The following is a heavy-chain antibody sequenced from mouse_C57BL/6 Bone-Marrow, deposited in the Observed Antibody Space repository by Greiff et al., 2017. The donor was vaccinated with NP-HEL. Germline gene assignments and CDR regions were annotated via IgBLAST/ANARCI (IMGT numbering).Heavy chain of an antibody. CDR2: IDPNSGGT. Sequence: QVQLKQPGAELVKPGASVKLSCKASGYTFTSYWMHWVKQRPGRGLEWIGRIDPNSGGTKYNEKFKSKATLTVDKPSSTAYMQLSSLTSEDSAVYYCARTSHYYGKTLYAMDYWGQGTSVTVSS. J-gene: IGHJ4*01. CDR1: GYTFTSYW. CDR3: ARTSHYYGKTLYAMDY. D-gene: IGHD1-1*01. V-gene: IGHV1-72*01.